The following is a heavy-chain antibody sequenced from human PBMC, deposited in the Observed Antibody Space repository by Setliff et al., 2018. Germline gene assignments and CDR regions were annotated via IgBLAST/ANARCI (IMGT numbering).Heavy chain of an antibody. CDR3: ARDGGEY. CDR2: IGNIGTKI. CDR1: GFRFSDYE. D-gene: IGHD3-16*01. V-gene: IGHV3-48*03. Sequence: GGSLRLSCVASGFRFSDYEVNWVRQAPGKGLEWVSYIGNIGTKISYTDSVKGRFTVSRDDAKNSLYLQMNNLRAEDTATYYCARDGGEYWGQGTLVTVSS. J-gene: IGHJ4*02.